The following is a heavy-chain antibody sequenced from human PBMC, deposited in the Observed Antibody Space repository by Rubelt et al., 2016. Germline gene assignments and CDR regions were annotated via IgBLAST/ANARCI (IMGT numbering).Heavy chain of an antibody. CDR1: GGSISSSSYY. J-gene: IGHJ4*02. D-gene: IGHD1-1*01. V-gene: IGHV4-39*01. Sequence: QLQLQESGPGLVKPSETLSLTCTVSGGSISSSSYYWGWIRQPPGKGLEWIGSIYYSGSTYYNPSLKSRVIISVDTSKNQFSLNLKSVTAADTAGYYCGRRGSGGTTEHECEYWGQGTLVTVSS. CDR2: IYYSGST. CDR3: GRRGSGGTTEHECEY.